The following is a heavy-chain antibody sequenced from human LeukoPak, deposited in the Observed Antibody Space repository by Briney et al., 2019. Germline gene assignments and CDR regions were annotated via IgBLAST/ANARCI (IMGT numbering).Heavy chain of an antibody. CDR2: INPNSDGT. J-gene: IGHJ4*02. CDR3: ARIPIVVVPAGDY. Sequence: GSSVKVSCKASGYTFTGYYMHWVRQAPGQGLEWMGWINPNSDGTNYAQKFQGRVTMTRDMSISTAYMELSRLRSDDTAVYYCARIPIVVVPAGDYWGQGTLVNVSS. CDR1: GYTFTGYY. D-gene: IGHD2-2*01. V-gene: IGHV1-2*02.